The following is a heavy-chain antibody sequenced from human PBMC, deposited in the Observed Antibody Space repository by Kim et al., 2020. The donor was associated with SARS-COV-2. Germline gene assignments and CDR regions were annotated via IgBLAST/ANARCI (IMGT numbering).Heavy chain of an antibody. CDR1: GGSISSYY. Sequence: SETLSLTCTVSGGSISSYYWSWIRQPPGKGLEWIGYIYYSGSTNYNPSLKSRVTISVDTSKNQFSLKLSSVTAADTSVYYCARVIGSKAAALDYWGQGTLGTVSS. V-gene: IGHV4-59*13. CDR3: ARVIGSKAAALDY. D-gene: IGHD6-13*01. CDR2: IYYSGST. J-gene: IGHJ4*02.